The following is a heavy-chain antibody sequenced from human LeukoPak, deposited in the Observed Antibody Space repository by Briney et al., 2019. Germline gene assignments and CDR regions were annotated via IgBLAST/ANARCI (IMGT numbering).Heavy chain of an antibody. J-gene: IGHJ4*02. CDR2: IYYSGST. Sequence: SETLSLTCTVSGGSVSSGSYYWSWIRQPPGKGLEWIGYIYYSGSTNYIPSLKSRVTISVDTSKNQFSLKLSSVTAADTAVYYCARDGYYYGSGSYYRGYYFDYWGQGTLVTVSS. CDR3: ARDGYYYGSGSYYRGYYFDY. CDR1: GGSVSSGSYY. D-gene: IGHD3-10*01. V-gene: IGHV4-61*01.